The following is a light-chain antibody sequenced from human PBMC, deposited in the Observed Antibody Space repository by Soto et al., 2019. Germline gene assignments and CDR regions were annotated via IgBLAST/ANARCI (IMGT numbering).Light chain of an antibody. CDR2: EVS. CDR1: SSDVGGYNY. J-gene: IGLJ2*01. V-gene: IGLV2-8*01. Sequence: QSALTQPPSASGSPGQSVTISCTGTSSDVGGYNYVSWYQQHPGKAPKLMIYEVSKRRSGVPDRFSGSKSGNTASLTVSGVQAEDEADYYCSSYAGSNNLVFGGGTKLTVL. CDR3: SSYAGSNNLV.